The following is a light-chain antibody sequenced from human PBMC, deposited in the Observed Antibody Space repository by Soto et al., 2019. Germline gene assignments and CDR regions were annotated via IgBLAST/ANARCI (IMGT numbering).Light chain of an antibody. CDR3: QQANSLPWT. CDR2: AAS. J-gene: IGKJ1*01. V-gene: IGKV1-12*02. Sequence: DIQMTQSPSSVSASVGDRVTITCRARQGISSWLAWYQQKPGKAPKLLIYAASSLQSGVPSRLSVSGSETDLTLTISSLQPEDFAPYYCQQANSLPWTFGQGTKVEIK. CDR1: QGISSW.